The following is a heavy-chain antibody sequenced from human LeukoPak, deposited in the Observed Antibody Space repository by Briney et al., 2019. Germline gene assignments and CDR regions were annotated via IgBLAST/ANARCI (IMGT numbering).Heavy chain of an antibody. CDR3: AKSYSSGWYLDPFDY. D-gene: IGHD6-19*01. CDR1: GFTFSSYG. Sequence: GGSLRLSCAASGFTFSSYGMSWVRQAPGKGLEWVSAISGSGGSTYYADSVKGRFTISRDNSKNTLYLQMNSLRAEDTAVYYCAKSYSSGWYLDPFDYWGQGTLVTVSS. J-gene: IGHJ4*02. CDR2: ISGSGGST. V-gene: IGHV3-23*01.